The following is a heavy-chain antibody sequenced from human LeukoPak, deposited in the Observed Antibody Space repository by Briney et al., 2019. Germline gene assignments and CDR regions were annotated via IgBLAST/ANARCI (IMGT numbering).Heavy chain of an antibody. D-gene: IGHD6-13*01. CDR1: GFTFSNYG. CDR2: ISYDGSNK. V-gene: IGHV3-30*18. J-gene: IGHJ4*02. Sequence: PGRSLRLSCAASGFTFSNYGMHWVRQAPGKGLEWVAVISYDGSNKYYADSVKGRFTISRDNSKNTLYLQMNSLRAEDTAVYHCAKDRGSSSWYYFDYWGQGTLVTVSS. CDR3: AKDRGSSSWYYFDY.